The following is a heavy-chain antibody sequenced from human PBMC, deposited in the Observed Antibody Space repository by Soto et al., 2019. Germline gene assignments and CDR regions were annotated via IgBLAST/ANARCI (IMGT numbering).Heavy chain of an antibody. D-gene: IGHD2-2*01. CDR2: ISAYNGNT. Sequence: QVQLVQSGAEVKKPGASVTVSCKASGYTFTSYGISWVRQAPGQGLEWMGWISAYNGNTNYAQTRQGRVTMNTDPSTSTAYMELRSLRSDATAVYYGARDWAYCSSTICAYYYYYCMDVWGQGTTVTGSS. CDR3: ARDWAYCSSTICAYYYYYCMDV. CDR1: GYTFTSYG. J-gene: IGHJ6*02. V-gene: IGHV1-18*04.